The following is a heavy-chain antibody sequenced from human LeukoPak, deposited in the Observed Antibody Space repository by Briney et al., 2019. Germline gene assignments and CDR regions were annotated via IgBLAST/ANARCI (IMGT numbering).Heavy chain of an antibody. D-gene: IGHD3-3*01. V-gene: IGHV3-7*03. CDR2: IKEDGSDK. Sequence: GGSLRLSCAASGFTFSNYWMSWVRQTPGQGLEWVANIKEDGSDKYYVDSLKGRFTMSRDNAKNSLYLQMNSLRAEDTAVYYCAKDRTRQDYWGQGTLVTVSS. J-gene: IGHJ4*02. CDR3: AKDRTRQDY. CDR1: GFTFSNYW.